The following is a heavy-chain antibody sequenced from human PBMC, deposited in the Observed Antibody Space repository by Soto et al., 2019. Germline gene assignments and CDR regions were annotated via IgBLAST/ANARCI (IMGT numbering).Heavy chain of an antibody. Sequence: QVQLQQWGAGLLKPSETLSLTCAVYGGSLSGYYWNWIRQPPGKGLEWIGEINHSGSTNYNPSLKSRVTISVDTSKNQFSLKLSSVTAADTAVYYCARGHLGGSDAFDIWGQGTMVTVSS. J-gene: IGHJ3*02. CDR3: ARGHLGGSDAFDI. CDR2: INHSGST. V-gene: IGHV4-34*01. D-gene: IGHD3-16*01. CDR1: GGSLSGYY.